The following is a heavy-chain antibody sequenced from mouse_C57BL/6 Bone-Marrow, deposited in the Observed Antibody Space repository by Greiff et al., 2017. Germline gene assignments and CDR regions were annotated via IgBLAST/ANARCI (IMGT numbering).Heavy chain of an antibody. Sequence: QVQLQQPGAELVRPGSSVKLSCKASGYTFTSYWMDWVKQRPGQGLEWIGNIYPSDSETHYNQKFKDKATLTVAKSSSTAYMQLSRLTTEDSAVYYCAREGVYYYGSSRGGFAYWGQGTLVIVSA. CDR2: IYPSDSET. CDR3: AREGVYYYGSSRGGFAY. CDR1: GYTFTSYW. V-gene: IGHV1-61*01. J-gene: IGHJ3*01. D-gene: IGHD1-1*01.